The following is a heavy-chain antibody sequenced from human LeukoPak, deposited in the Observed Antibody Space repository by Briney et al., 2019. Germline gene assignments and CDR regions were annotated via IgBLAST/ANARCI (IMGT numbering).Heavy chain of an antibody. CDR1: GYTLTELS. D-gene: IGHD4-17*01. CDR3: ARAYYGDPENYYYYYMDV. V-gene: IGHV1-24*01. CDR2: FDPEDGET. J-gene: IGHJ6*03. Sequence: GASVKVSCKVSGYTLTELSMHWVRQAPGKGREWMGGFDPEDGETIYAQKFQGRVTMTEDTSTDTAYMELSSLRSEDTAVYYCARAYYGDPENYYYYYMDVWGKGTTVTIS.